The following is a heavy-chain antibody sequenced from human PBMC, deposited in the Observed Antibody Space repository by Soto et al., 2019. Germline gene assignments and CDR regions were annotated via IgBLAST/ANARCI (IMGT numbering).Heavy chain of an antibody. V-gene: IGHV4-59*01. J-gene: IGHJ4*02. CDR2: VYSSGST. CDR3: ARGISGYYFDY. Sequence: TSETLSLTCTVSGGSIRSYYWSWIRQSPGKGLEWIGYVYSSGSTNYNPSLKSRVTISVDTSNNQFSLKQSSVTAADTAVYYCARGISGYYFDYWGQGALVTVSS. CDR1: GGSIRSYY. D-gene: IGHD1-20*01.